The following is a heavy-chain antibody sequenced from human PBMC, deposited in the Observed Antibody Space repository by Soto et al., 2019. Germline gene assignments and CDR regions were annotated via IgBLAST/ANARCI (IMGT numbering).Heavy chain of an antibody. Sequence: TSETLSLTCAVYGGSFSGYYWSWIRQPPGKGLEWIGEINHSGSTNYNPSLKSRVTISVDTSKNQFSLKLSSVTAADTAVYYCARVIVARYFDWLSTPYYYYYMDVWGKGTTVTVAS. CDR3: ARVIVARYFDWLSTPYYYYYMDV. CDR2: INHSGST. V-gene: IGHV4-34*01. J-gene: IGHJ6*03. D-gene: IGHD3-9*01. CDR1: GGSFSGYY.